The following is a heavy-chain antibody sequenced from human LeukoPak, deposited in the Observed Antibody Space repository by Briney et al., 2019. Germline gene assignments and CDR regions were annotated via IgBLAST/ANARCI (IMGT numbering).Heavy chain of an antibody. D-gene: IGHD3-22*01. CDR1: GGSISSYY. CDR3: ARMHRYYDSSGYYYVNAFDI. J-gene: IGHJ3*02. CDR2: IYYSGCT. Sequence: SETLSLTCTVSGGSISSYYWSWIRQPPGKGLEWIGYIYYSGCTNYNPSLKSRVTISVDTSKNQFSLKLSSVTAADTAVYYCARMHRYYDSSGYYYVNAFDIWGQGTMVTVSS. V-gene: IGHV4-59*01.